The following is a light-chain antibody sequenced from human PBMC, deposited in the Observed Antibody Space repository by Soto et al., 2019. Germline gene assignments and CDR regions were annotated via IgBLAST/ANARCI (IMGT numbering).Light chain of an antibody. J-gene: IGKJ4*01. V-gene: IGKV3D-20*01. Sequence: IVLTQSPVTLSLSPGEVATLSCEASQTITFNFLAWYQQKPGLAPRLLVYDASIRADGIPDRFSGSVSGTEFTLTISRLEPEDFAMYYCQHYGDSNPTFGGGTRVEI. CDR2: DAS. CDR1: QTITFNF. CDR3: QHYGDSNPT.